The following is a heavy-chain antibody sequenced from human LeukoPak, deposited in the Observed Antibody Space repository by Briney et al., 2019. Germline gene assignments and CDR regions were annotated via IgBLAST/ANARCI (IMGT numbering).Heavy chain of an antibody. CDR1: GYTFTGYY. J-gene: IGHJ5*02. D-gene: IGHD3-22*01. CDR3: ARAYDSSERWFDP. CDR2: INPNSGGT. V-gene: IGHV1-2*02. Sequence: APVKVSCKASGYTFTGYYMHWVRQAPGQGLEWMGWINPNSGGTNYAQKFQGRVTMTRDTSISTAYMELSRLRSDDTAVYYCARAYDSSERWFDPWGQGTLVTVSS.